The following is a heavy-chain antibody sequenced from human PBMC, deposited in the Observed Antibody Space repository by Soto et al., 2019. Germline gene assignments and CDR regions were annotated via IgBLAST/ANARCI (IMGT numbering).Heavy chain of an antibody. CDR1: GFTFSDYA. J-gene: IGHJ6*02. CDR2: IKQERSEK. V-gene: IGHV3-7*01. CDR3: ARDPSIVLVPAATYYYYYYGMDV. D-gene: IGHD2-2*01. Sequence: GGSLRLSCAASGFTFSDYAMHWVRQAPGKRLERVANIKQERSEKYYVDSVKGRFTISRDNAKNSLYLQMNSLRAEDTAVYYCARDPSIVLVPAATYYYYYYGMDVWGQGTTVTVSS.